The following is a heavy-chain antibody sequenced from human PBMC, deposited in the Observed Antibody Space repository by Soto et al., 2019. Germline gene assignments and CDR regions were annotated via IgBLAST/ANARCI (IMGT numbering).Heavy chain of an antibody. CDR3: AKAKDSSSWYPVYFQH. CDR1: GFTFSSYA. J-gene: IGHJ1*01. Sequence: EVQLLESGGGLVQPGGSLRLSCAASGFTFSSYAMSWVRQAPGKGLEWVSAISGSGYSTYYADSVKGRFTISRDNSKNTLYLQMNSLRAEDTAVYYCAKAKDSSSWYPVYFQHWGQGTLVTVSS. D-gene: IGHD6-13*01. V-gene: IGHV3-23*01. CDR2: ISGSGYST.